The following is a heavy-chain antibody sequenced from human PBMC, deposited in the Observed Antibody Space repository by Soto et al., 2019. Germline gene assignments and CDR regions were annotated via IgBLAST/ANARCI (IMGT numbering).Heavy chain of an antibody. V-gene: IGHV3-74*01. CDR3: ASLKKPTNYYGSGSTNWFDP. CDR2: INSDGSST. CDR1: GFTFSSYW. D-gene: IGHD3-10*01. J-gene: IGHJ5*02. Sequence: GGSLRLSCAASGFTFSSYWMHWVRQAPGKGLVWVSRINSDGSSTSYADSVKGRFTISRDNAKNTLYLQMNSLRAEDTAVYYCASLKKPTNYYGSGSTNWFDPWGQGTLVTVSS.